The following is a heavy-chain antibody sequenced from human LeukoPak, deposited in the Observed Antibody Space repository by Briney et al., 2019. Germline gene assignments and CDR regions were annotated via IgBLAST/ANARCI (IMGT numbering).Heavy chain of an antibody. D-gene: IGHD6-13*01. V-gene: IGHV3-30*02. CDR2: IRYDGSNK. CDR3: AKVEYTTSWYGVGSLDY. CDR1: GFTFSSYA. J-gene: IGHJ4*02. Sequence: GGSLRLSCAASGFTFSSYAMHWFRQAPGKGLEWVAFIRYDGSNKYYADSVKGRFTISRDNSKDTLYLQMNSLRAEDTAVYYCAKVEYTTSWYGVGSLDYWGQGTLVTVSS.